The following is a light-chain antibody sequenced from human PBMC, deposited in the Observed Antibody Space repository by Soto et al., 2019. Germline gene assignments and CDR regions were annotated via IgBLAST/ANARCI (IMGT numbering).Light chain of an antibody. CDR1: QSVSRY. CDR2: DTS. CDR3: QQRFSWPPT. Sequence: EIGLTQSPATLSLSPGDRATLSCRASQSVSRYLAWYQQKPGQAPRLLIHDTSTRATGVPDTFSGSGSGTEFTLTISSLEPEDSAMYYCQQRFSWPPTFGGGTHVEIE. J-gene: IGKJ4*01. V-gene: IGKV3-11*01.